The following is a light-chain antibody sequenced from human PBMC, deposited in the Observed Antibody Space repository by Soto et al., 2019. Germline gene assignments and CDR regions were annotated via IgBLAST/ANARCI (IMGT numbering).Light chain of an antibody. CDR2: SND. Sequence: QSVLTQSPLASGTPGQMVSISCSGSTSNIGTNTVSWYQHVPGTAPKLLIYSNDQRPSAVPGRFSGSKSVTSASLALSGLLSEDEADYYCATWDDSLNVVFGGGTKVTVL. J-gene: IGLJ2*01. V-gene: IGLV1-44*01. CDR3: ATWDDSLNVV. CDR1: TSNIGTNT.